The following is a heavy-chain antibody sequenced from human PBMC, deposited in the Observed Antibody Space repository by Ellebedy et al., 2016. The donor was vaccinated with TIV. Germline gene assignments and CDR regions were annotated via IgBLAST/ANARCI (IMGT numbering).Heavy chain of an antibody. V-gene: IGHV3-21*01. CDR3: LVVVPDVVRDWFDP. CDR1: GLTFSTYS. CDR2: ISSSMYL. J-gene: IGHJ5*02. D-gene: IGHD2-15*01. Sequence: GGSLRLSCVASGLTFSTYSLNWVRQAPGKGLEWVSSISSSMYLNYADSVKGRLTISRDNAKNSLYLQMDSLRAEDTAVYFCLVVVPDVVRDWFDPWGQGTLVTVSS.